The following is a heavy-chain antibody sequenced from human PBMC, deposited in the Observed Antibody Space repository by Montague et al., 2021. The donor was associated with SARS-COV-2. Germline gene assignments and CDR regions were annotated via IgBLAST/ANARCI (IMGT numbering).Heavy chain of an antibody. Sequence: CAISGDSVSSNSATWNWVRQSPSRGLEWLGRTYYRSKWYNDYAASVRGRVTINPDTSKNQFSLQLNSVTLEDTAIYYCTSGREGNYNVMDVWGQGTTVTVSS. D-gene: IGHD1-1*01. CDR1: GDSVSSNSAT. V-gene: IGHV6-1*01. CDR2: TYYRSKWYN. J-gene: IGHJ6*02. CDR3: TSGREGNYNVMDV.